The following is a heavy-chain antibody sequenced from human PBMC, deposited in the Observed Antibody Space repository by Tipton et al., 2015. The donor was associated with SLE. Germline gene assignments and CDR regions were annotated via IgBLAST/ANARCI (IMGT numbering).Heavy chain of an antibody. V-gene: IGHV4-59*12. CDR3: ARDHYGYNHGIDY. J-gene: IGHJ4*02. D-gene: IGHD5-24*01. CDR2: IYYSGTT. Sequence: TLSLTCTVSGGSISSYYWSWIRQPPGKGLEWIGYIYYSGTTNSNPSLKSRVTISVDTSKNQFSLNLSSVTAADTAVYYCARDHYGYNHGIDYWGQGALVTVSS. CDR1: GGSISSYY.